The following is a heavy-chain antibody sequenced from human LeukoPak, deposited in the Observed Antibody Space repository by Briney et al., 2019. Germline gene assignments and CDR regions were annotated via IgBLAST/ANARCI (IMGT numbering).Heavy chain of an antibody. J-gene: IGHJ4*02. V-gene: IGHV4-59*01. Sequence: PSETLSLTCTVSGDSISRYYWSWIRQPPGGGPECVGYISYSGSPNYNPSLKSRVTISLDTSKNHFSLKLTSVTAADTAVFYCARSQGAYFDYWGQGILVTVSS. CDR2: ISYSGSP. CDR1: GDSISRYY. CDR3: ARSQGAYFDY.